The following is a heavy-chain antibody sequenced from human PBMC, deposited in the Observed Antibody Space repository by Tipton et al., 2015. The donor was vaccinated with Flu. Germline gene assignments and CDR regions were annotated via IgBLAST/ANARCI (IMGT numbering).Heavy chain of an antibody. CDR1: GVSINSSNYY. CDR2: VYFSGTN. J-gene: IGHJ6*02. D-gene: IGHD3-9*01. CDR3: ARDPFYYDILTGYKSGGMDV. V-gene: IGHV4-39*07. Sequence: LRLSCTVSGVSINSSNYYWAWIRQPPGKGLEWIGSVYFSGTNYYNRSLKRRVTISIDTSKNQFSLKMNSVTAADTAVYYCARDPFYYDILTGYKSGGMDVWGQGNTVTVS.